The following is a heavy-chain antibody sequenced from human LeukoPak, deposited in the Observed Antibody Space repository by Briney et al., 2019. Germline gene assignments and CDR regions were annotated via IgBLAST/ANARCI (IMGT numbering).Heavy chain of an antibody. J-gene: IGHJ5*02. V-gene: IGHV1-46*01. CDR1: GYTFTKYL. Sequence: ASVKVSCKTSGYTFTKYLIHCVRQAPGQGLEWMGTINPQGDITNYAQRFQGRITLTEDTSTSTVYMELSSLTSEDTAVYYCARPSYCVADNCGYWLDPWGPGTLVTVSS. CDR3: ARPSYCVADNCGYWLDP. D-gene: IGHD2-21*01. CDR2: INPQGDIT.